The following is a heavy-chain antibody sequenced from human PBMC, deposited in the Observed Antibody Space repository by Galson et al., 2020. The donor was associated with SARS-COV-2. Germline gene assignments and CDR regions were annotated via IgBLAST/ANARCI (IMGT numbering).Heavy chain of an antibody. D-gene: IGHD2-2*02. CDR2: IKQDGSEK. CDR3: ARDGYCSSTSCDKGRWYDCYGMDF. J-gene: IGHJ6*02. Sequence: TGGSLRLSCAASGFTFSSYWMSWVRQAPGKGLEWVANIKQDGSEKYYVDSVKGRFTISRDNAKNSLYLQMNSLRAEDTAVYYCARDGYCSSTSCDKGRWYDCYGMDFWGQGSTVTVSS. V-gene: IGHV3-7*03. CDR1: GFTFSSYW.